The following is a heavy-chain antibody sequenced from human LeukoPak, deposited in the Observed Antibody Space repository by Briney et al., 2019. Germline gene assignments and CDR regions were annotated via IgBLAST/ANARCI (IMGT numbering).Heavy chain of an antibody. J-gene: IGHJ4*02. V-gene: IGHV4-4*07. CDR3: ARCRYYYGSGNYFDY. Sequence: SETLSLTCTVSGGSISSYYWSWIRQPAGKGLEWIGRIYTSGSTNYNPSLKGRVTMSVDTSKNQFSLKLSSVTAADTAVYYCARCRYYYGSGNYFDYWGQGTLVTVSS. D-gene: IGHD3-10*01. CDR2: IYTSGST. CDR1: GGSISSYY.